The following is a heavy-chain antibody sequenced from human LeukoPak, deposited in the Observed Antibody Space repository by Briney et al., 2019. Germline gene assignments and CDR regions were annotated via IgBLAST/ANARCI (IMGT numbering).Heavy chain of an antibody. V-gene: IGHV3-15*01. CDR1: GFTFSNAW. CDR3: AKDRMYRDGDLDY. CDR2: IKSKTDGGTT. D-gene: IGHD1-26*01. Sequence: PGGSLRLSCAASGFTFSNAWMSWVRQAPGKGLEWVGRIKSKTDGGTTDYAAPVKGRFTISRDDSKNTLYLQMNSLRAEDTAVYYCAKDRMYRDGDLDYWGQGTLVTVSS. J-gene: IGHJ4*02.